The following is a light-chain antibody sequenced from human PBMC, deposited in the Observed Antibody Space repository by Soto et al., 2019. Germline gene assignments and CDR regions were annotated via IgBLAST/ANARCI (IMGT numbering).Light chain of an antibody. CDR1: QTISSF. V-gene: IGKV1-5*03. CDR2: KAS. CDR3: QKYYSAPFT. Sequence: DIQMTQSPSTLSGSVGDRVTITCRASQTISSFLAWYQQKPGKAPKLLIYKASTLKSGVPSRFSGSGSGTEFTLTISSLQPDDFATYYCQKYYSAPFTFGPGTKV. J-gene: IGKJ3*01.